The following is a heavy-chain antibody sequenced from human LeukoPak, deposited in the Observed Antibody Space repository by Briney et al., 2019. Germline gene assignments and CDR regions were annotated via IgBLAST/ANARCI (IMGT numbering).Heavy chain of an antibody. CDR1: GFTFSDYY. Sequence: GSLRLSCAASGFTFSDYYMSWIRQAPGKGLEWVSYISSSGSTIYYADSVKGRFTISRDNAKNSLYLQMNSLGAEDTAVYYCARDYLRLAMVPALWDYWGQGTLVTVSS. CDR3: ARDYLRLAMVPALWDY. D-gene: IGHD5-18*01. J-gene: IGHJ4*02. CDR2: ISSSGSTI. V-gene: IGHV3-11*01.